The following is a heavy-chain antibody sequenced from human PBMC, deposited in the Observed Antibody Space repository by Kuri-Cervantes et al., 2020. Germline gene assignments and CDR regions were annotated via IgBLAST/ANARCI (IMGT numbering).Heavy chain of an antibody. D-gene: IGHD5-12*01. CDR3: ARVQRRLRGYSGYAV. J-gene: IGHJ4*02. CDR1: GYTFTNYG. CDR2: ISAYNGNT. Sequence: ASVKVSCKASGYTFTNYGFNWVRQAPGQGLEWMGWISAYNGNTNYAQKLQGRVTMTTDTSTSTAYMELRSLRSDDTAVYYCARVQRRLRGYSGYAVWGQGTLVTVSS. V-gene: IGHV1-18*01.